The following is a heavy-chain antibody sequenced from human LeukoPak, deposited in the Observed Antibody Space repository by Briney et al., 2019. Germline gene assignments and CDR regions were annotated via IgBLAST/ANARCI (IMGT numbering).Heavy chain of an antibody. Sequence: GGSLRLSCVASGFTFSSYAMSWVRQAPGKGLEWVSAISGSGGSTYYADSVKGRFTISRDNSKNTLYLQMNSLRAEDTAVYYCARIDYYDSSGSPPDYWGQGTLVTVSS. D-gene: IGHD3-22*01. CDR1: GFTFSSYA. J-gene: IGHJ4*02. CDR3: ARIDYYDSSGSPPDY. V-gene: IGHV3-23*01. CDR2: ISGSGGST.